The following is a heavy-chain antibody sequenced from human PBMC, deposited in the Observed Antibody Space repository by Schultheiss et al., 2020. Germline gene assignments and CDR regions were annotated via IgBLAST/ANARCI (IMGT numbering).Heavy chain of an antibody. D-gene: IGHD2-2*02. J-gene: IGHJ6*04. V-gene: IGHV4-34*01. Sequence: SETLSLTCAVYGGSFSDYYWSWIRQPPGKGLEWIGEINHSGSTNYNPSLKSRVTISVDTSKNQFSLKLSSVTAADTAVYYCARVPTYCSSTSCYRNYYYYYGMDVWGKGTTVTVSS. CDR2: INHSGST. CDR3: ARVPTYCSSTSCYRNYYYYYGMDV. CDR1: GGSFSDYY.